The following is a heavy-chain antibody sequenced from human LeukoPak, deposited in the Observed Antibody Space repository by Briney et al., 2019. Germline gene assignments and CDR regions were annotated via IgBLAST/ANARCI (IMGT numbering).Heavy chain of an antibody. V-gene: IGHV3-53*04. CDR2: IYSGGST. CDR1: GFTVSSNY. CDR3: ATADYSGNGPPYDY. J-gene: IGHJ4*02. D-gene: IGHD4-4*01. Sequence: GGSLRLSCAASGFTVSSNYMSWVRQAPGKGLEWVSVIYSGGSTYYADSVKGRFTISRHNSKNTLYLQMNSLRAEDTAVYYCATADYSGNGPPYDYWGQGTLVTVSS.